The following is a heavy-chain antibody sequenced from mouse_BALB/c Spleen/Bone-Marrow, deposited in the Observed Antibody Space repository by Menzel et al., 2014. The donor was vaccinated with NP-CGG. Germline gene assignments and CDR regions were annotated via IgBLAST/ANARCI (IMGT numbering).Heavy chain of an antibody. CDR1: GITFRNFG. D-gene: IGHD3-3*01. J-gene: IGHJ4*01. V-gene: IGHV5-17*02. Sequence: EVKLMESGGGLVQPGGSRKLSCAASGITFRNFGMHWVRQAPEKGLEWVAYISSGSSTIYYADTLKGRFTISRDNPKNTLFLQMTSLRSEDTAMYYCARIGRARGYAMDHWGQGTSVTVSS. CDR2: ISSGSSTI. CDR3: ARIGRARGYAMDH.